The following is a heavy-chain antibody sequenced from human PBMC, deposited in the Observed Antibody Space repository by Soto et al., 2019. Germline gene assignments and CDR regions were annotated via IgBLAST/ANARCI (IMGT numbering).Heavy chain of an antibody. D-gene: IGHD2-15*01. Sequence: GGSLRRSCAASGFTFSTYSMNWVRQAPXKRLEGVSYISTTGSSIYYAGSGKGRFTISRDNAKNSLYLQMTSLRAEDTAVYYGARDKGYCSGGSCYDYYYMDVWGKGTPVSV. CDR2: ISTTGSSI. J-gene: IGHJ6*03. CDR3: ARDKGYCSGGSCYDYYYMDV. V-gene: IGHV3-48*01. CDR1: GFTFSTYS.